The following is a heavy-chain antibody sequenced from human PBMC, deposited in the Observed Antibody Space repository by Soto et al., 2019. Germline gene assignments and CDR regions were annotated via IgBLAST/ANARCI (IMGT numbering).Heavy chain of an antibody. D-gene: IGHD2-15*01. Sequence: ASVKVSCKASGYSFTTYGISWVRQAPGQGLEWMGWISTYNGDTDYAQNLQGRVTMTTDTSTTTAYMELRSLRSDDTAVYYCAREGSRPYYYYGMDVWGQGTTVTVSS. CDR2: ISTYNGDT. CDR3: AREGSRPYYYYGMDV. J-gene: IGHJ6*02. V-gene: IGHV1-18*01. CDR1: GYSFTTYG.